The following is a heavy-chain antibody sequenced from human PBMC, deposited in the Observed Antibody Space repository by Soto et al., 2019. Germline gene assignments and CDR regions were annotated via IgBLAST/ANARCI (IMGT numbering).Heavy chain of an antibody. CDR1: GFTFDDYA. D-gene: IGHD3-22*01. Sequence: GGSLRLSCAASGFTFDDYAMHWVRQAPGKGLEWVSLISWDGGSTYYADSVKGRFTISRDNSKNSLYLQMNSLRAEDTALYYCAKDSDYDSSGYYYFDYWGQGTLVTVSS. CDR3: AKDSDYDSSGYYYFDY. CDR2: ISWDGGST. J-gene: IGHJ4*02. V-gene: IGHV3-43D*03.